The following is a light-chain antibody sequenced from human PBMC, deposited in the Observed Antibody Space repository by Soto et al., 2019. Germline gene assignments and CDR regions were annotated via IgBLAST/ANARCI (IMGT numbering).Light chain of an antibody. Sequence: AIPMTLSASSLSASVGYRVTIVCRASQGIRNDLGWYQQKKGKAPKLLIYAASSLQSGVPSRFSGSGYGTDVNLTISSLQTEDFATYYCLQDYNYPRTFGQGTKVDIK. CDR1: QGIRND. CDR3: LQDYNYPRT. J-gene: IGKJ1*01. V-gene: IGKV1-6*01. CDR2: AAS.